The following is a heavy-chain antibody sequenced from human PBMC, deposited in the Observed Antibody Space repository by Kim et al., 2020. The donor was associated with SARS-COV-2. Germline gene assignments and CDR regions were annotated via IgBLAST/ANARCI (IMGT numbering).Heavy chain of an antibody. CDR3: PRGYYDSSGYYLGPIDY. CDR2: IYYSGST. D-gene: IGHD3-22*01. Sequence: SETLSLTCTVSGGSISSYYWSWIRQPPGKGLEWIGYIYYSGSTNYNPSLKSRVTISVDTSKNPFSLKLSSVTAADTAVYYCPRGYYDSSGYYLGPIDYWGQGTLVTVSS. CDR1: GGSISSYY. V-gene: IGHV4-59*13. J-gene: IGHJ4*02.